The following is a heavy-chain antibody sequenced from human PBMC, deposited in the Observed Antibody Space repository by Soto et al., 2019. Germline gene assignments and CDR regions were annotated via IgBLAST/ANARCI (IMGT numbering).Heavy chain of an antibody. CDR1: GFTFSNYD. J-gene: IGHJ6*02. CDR3: AKPIVAAGYYGMDV. D-gene: IGHD6-13*01. CDR2: ISFDGSNK. V-gene: IGHV3-30*18. Sequence: SLRLSCAASGFTFSNYDMHWVRQAPGKGLEWVAVISFDGSNKYYADSVKGRFTVSRDYAKKKLYLEMNSLRTEDTAVYFCAKPIVAAGYYGMDVWGQGTTVTVSS.